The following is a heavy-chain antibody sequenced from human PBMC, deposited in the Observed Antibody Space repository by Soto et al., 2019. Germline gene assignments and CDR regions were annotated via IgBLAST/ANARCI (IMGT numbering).Heavy chain of an antibody. V-gene: IGHV3-23*01. Sequence: EVQLLESGGGLVQPGGSLRLSCAASGFTFSSYAMTWVRRAPGKGLEWVSAITGSGGNTYYADSVKGRFTISRDNSKNTLYLQMNSLRAEETAVYYCAKRVPGWFYVDYWGQGTLVTVSS. CDR2: ITGSGGNT. J-gene: IGHJ4*02. CDR1: GFTFSSYA. D-gene: IGHD2-15*01. CDR3: AKRVPGWFYVDY.